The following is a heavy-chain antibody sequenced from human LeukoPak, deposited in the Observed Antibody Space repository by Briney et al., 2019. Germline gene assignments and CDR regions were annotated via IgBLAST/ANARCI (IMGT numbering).Heavy chain of an antibody. CDR1: GGSISSDNYY. V-gene: IGHV4-30-4*01. CDR3: ARRGIAVAGEGFDFDY. J-gene: IGHJ4*02. CDR2: IYHSGST. D-gene: IGHD6-19*01. Sequence: SQTLSLTCAVSGGSISSDNYYWSWIRQPPGKGLEWIGYIYHSGSTYCSPSLKSRVSISVDTSKNQFSLKLSSVTAADTAVYYCARRGIAVAGEGFDFDYWGQGTLVTVSS.